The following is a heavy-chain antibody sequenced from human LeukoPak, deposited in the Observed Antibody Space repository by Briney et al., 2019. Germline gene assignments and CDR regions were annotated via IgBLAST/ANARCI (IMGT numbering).Heavy chain of an antibody. Sequence: SETLSLTCAVYGGSFGGYNWSWIRQPPGKGLEWIGEIYHSGSTNYNPSLKSRVTISVDKSKNQFSLKLSSVTAADTAVYYCARSGSGYSFNWFDPWGQGTLVTVSS. D-gene: IGHD3-22*01. CDR1: GGSFGGYN. CDR3: ARSGSGYSFNWFDP. V-gene: IGHV4-34*01. J-gene: IGHJ5*02. CDR2: IYHSGST.